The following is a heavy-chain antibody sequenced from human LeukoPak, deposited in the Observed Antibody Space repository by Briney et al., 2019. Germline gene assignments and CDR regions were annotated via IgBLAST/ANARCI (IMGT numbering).Heavy chain of an antibody. J-gene: IGHJ3*02. D-gene: IGHD3-22*01. CDR1: GGSISGYY. Sequence: SETLSLTCTVSGGSISGYYWSWIRQSPGKGLVGIGYIYYSGSTNYNPSLKSRVTISIDMSRNQFSLKLSSVTAADTALYYCARHFTYYYDSSGYPRDAFDIWGQGTTVTVSS. CDR2: IYYSGST. CDR3: ARHFTYYYDSSGYPRDAFDI. V-gene: IGHV4-59*08.